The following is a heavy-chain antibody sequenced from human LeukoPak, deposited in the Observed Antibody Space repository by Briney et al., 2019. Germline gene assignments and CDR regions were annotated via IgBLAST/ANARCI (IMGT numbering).Heavy chain of an antibody. CDR3: AKSNGSGSWDIDY. D-gene: IGHD3-10*01. CDR1: GFTVSSNY. V-gene: IGHV3-66*01. CDR2: IYSGGST. J-gene: IGHJ4*02. Sequence: GGSLRLSCAASGFTVSSNYMSWVRQAPGKGLEWVSVIYSGGSTYYADSVKGRFTISRDNSKNTLYLQMNSLRAEDTAVYYCAKSNGSGSWDIDYWGQGTLVTVSS.